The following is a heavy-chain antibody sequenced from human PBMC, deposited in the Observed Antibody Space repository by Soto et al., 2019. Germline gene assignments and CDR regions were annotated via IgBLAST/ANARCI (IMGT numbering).Heavy chain of an antibody. V-gene: IGHV1-8*02. J-gene: IGHJ4*02. D-gene: IGHD3-22*01. CDR2: MNPNSGNT. Sequence: ASVKVCCKASGYTFTSYAMQWVRQAPGQGLEWMGWMNPNSGNTGYAQKFQGRVTMTRDTSTSTVYMELSSLRSEDTAVYYCARAHKFYYDSSGSSDYWGQGTLVTVSS. CDR1: GYTFTSYA. CDR3: ARAHKFYYDSSGSSDY.